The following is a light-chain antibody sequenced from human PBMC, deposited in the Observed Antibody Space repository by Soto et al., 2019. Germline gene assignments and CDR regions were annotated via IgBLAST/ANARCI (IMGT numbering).Light chain of an antibody. J-gene: IGKJ1*01. CDR1: QSISNW. CDR3: QQYNSNSRT. CDR2: KAS. V-gene: IGKV1-5*03. Sequence: DIQMTQSPSTLSASIGDTVTITCRASQSISNWLAWCQQKPGKAPKILIYKASNLVSGVPLRFSGSASGTEFTLTITTLQPDDFATYYCQQYNSNSRTFGQGTKVEIK.